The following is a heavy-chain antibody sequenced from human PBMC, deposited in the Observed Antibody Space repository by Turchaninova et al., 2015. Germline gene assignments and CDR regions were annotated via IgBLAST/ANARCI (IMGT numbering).Heavy chain of an antibody. V-gene: IGHV1-3*01. CDR2: INAGNRNT. CDR3: ARGLGTEVGDY. D-gene: IGHD7-27*01. J-gene: IGHJ4*02. Sequence: QVQLVQSGAEVKKPGASVKVSCKASGYTFSNYAIHWVRQAPGQRLEWMGWINAGNRNTKYSQKFQGRVTIASDTAASTAYMELGSLKSEDTAVYYCARGLGTEVGDYWGQGTLVTVSS. CDR1: GYTFSNYA.